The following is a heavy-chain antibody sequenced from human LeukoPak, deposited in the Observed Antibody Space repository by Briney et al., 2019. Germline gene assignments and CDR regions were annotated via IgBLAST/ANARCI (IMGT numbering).Heavy chain of an antibody. D-gene: IGHD2-2*01. Sequence: SGTLSLTCAVSGGSISSSNWWNWVRQPPGKGPEWIGCIHYSGSTYYNPSLKSRVTFSVDTSKNQFSLKLSSVTAADTAVYYCARQEVAVPAASIWGQGTLVTVSS. CDR1: GGSISSSNW. V-gene: IGHV4-4*02. CDR2: IHYSGST. CDR3: ARQEVAVPAASI. J-gene: IGHJ4*02.